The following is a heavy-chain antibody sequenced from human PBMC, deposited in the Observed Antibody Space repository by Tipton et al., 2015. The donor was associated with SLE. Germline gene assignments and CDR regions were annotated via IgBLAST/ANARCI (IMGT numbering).Heavy chain of an antibody. Sequence: TLSLTCTVSGGSISSSRYYWGWIRQPPGKGLEWSGSIYYSGSTYHNPSLKSRVTITVDTSKNQFSLKLSSVTAADTAVDYCARRGTYGCSSTSCYAARYFDLWGRGTLATVSS. V-gene: IGHV4-39*07. CDR3: ARRGTYGCSSTSCYAARYFDL. J-gene: IGHJ2*01. CDR2: IYYSGST. CDR1: GGSISSSRYY. D-gene: IGHD2-2*01.